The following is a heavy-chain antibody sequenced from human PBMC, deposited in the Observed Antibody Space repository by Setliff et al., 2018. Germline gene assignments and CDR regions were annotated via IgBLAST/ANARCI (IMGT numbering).Heavy chain of an antibody. V-gene: IGHV1-46*01. CDR2: INPGGGSA. J-gene: IGHJ4*02. CDR1: GYTFTSYY. Sequence: EASVKVSCKASGYTFTSYYMYWVRQAPGQGLEWMGTINPGGGSASIVDQFQGRVTMTRDTSTSTVYMEFSSLRFDDTAVYYCARVESMVRGKNILRHFDYWGQGTQVTVSS. CDR3: ARVESMVRGKNILRHFDY. D-gene: IGHD3-10*01.